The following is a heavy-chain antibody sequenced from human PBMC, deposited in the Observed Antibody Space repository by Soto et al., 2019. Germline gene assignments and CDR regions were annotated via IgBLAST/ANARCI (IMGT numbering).Heavy chain of an antibody. CDR2: NYPCDSDT. Sequence: ESLKISCKGSGYSFTSYWIGWVRQMPGKGLEWKGINYPCDSDTRYSPSFQGQVNISADKSISTAYLQWSSLKASDTAMYYCARRRYFDWLLDYWGQGTLVTVSS. CDR1: GYSFTSYW. J-gene: IGHJ4*02. CDR3: ARRRYFDWLLDY. V-gene: IGHV5-51*01. D-gene: IGHD3-9*01.